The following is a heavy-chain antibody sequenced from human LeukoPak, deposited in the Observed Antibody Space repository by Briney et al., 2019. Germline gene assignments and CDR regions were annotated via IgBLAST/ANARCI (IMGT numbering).Heavy chain of an antibody. D-gene: IGHD6-6*01. CDR2: ISYDGSNK. J-gene: IGHJ4*03. CDR3: ARGSIAARPKYYFDY. V-gene: IGHV3-30*03. CDR1: GFTFSSYG. Sequence: PGGSLRLSCAASGFTFSSYGMHWVRQAPGKGLEWVAVISYDGSNKYYVDSVKGRFTISRDNSKNTLYLQMNSLRAKDTAVYYCARGSIAARPKYYFDYWGKGTTVTISS.